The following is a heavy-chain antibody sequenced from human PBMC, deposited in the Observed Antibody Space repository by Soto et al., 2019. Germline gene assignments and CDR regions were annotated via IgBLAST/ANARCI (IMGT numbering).Heavy chain of an antibody. D-gene: IGHD2-2*01. CDR3: ARGEVLPAASLDY. Sequence: SETLSLTCTVSGGSISSGGYYWSWIRQRPGKGLEWIGDIHYSGSTLYNPSLKSRVTISVDTSENQFSLKLSSMTAADTAVYYCARGEVLPAASLDYWGQGTLVTVSS. J-gene: IGHJ4*02. CDR2: IHYSGST. V-gene: IGHV4-31*03. CDR1: GGSISSGGYY.